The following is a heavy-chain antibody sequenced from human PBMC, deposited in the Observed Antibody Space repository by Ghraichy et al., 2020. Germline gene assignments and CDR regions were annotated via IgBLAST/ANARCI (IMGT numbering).Heavy chain of an antibody. CDR3: ARGPCSGGSCYLWTMGEYYFDY. D-gene: IGHD2-15*01. CDR2: INHSGST. J-gene: IGHJ4*02. V-gene: IGHV4-34*01. CDR1: GGSFSGYY. Sequence: SETLSLTCAVYGGSFSGYYWSWIRQPPGKGLEWIGEINHSGSTNYNPSLKSRVTISVDTSKNQFSLKLSSVTAADTAVYYCARGPCSGGSCYLWTMGEYYFDYWGQGTLVTVSS.